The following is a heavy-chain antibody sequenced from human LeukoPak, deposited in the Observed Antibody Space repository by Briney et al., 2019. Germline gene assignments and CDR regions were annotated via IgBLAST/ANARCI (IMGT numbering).Heavy chain of an antibody. CDR2: IYSSGNT. CDR3: ASSGGATRSGYYHMDV. V-gene: IGHV4-4*07. CDR1: GDSISSYY. D-gene: IGHD1-26*01. J-gene: IGHJ6*03. Sequence: SSETLSLTCTVSGDSISSYYWSWLRQPAGRGLEWLGRIYSSGNTNYNPSLQSRVIMSVDMSKNQFSLKLSSVTAADTAVYYCASSGGATRSGYYHMDVWGKGTTVTVSS.